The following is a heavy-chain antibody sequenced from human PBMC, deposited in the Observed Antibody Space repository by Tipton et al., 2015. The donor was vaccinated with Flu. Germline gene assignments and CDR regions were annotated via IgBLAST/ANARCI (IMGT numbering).Heavy chain of an antibody. Sequence: TLSLTCTVSGGSISSYYWSWIRQPAGKGLEWIGRIYTSGSTNYNPSLKSRVTISVDTSKNQFSLKLSSVTAADTAVYYCARRDCSSTSCYRWGWFDPWGQGTLVTVSS. D-gene: IGHD2-2*01. CDR3: ARRDCSSTSCYRWGWFDP. CDR1: GGSISSYY. CDR2: IYTSGST. V-gene: IGHV4-4*07. J-gene: IGHJ5*02.